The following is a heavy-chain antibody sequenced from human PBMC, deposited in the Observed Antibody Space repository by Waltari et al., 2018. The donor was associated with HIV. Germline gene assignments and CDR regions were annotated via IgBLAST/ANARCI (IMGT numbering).Heavy chain of an antibody. CDR1: RGTLRSFY. V-gene: IGHV4-59*01. CDR3: ARSYYDSSGYHLFDY. Sequence: QVQLQASAPGLVQPSETLSPTCTVSRGTLRSFYWGRIRHPTGKGLEWIGYIYYSGSTNYNPSLESRVTISVDTSKNQFSLKLTSVTAADTAVYYCARSYYDSSGYHLFDYWGQGTLVTVSS. CDR2: IYYSGST. D-gene: IGHD3-22*01. J-gene: IGHJ4*02.